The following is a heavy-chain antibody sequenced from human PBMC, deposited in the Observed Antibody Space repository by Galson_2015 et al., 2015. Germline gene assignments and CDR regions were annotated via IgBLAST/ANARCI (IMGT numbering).Heavy chain of an antibody. CDR3: ARRFYCSGGSCYLRETRLREANWFDP. J-gene: IGHJ5*02. Sequence: SVKVSCKASGYTFTSYDINWVRQATGQGLEWMGWMNPNSGNTGYAQKFQGRVTMTRNTSISTAYMELSSLRSEDTAVYYCARRFYCSGGSCYLRETRLREANWFDPWGQGTLVTVSS. CDR1: GYTFTSYD. CDR2: MNPNSGNT. D-gene: IGHD2-15*01. V-gene: IGHV1-8*01.